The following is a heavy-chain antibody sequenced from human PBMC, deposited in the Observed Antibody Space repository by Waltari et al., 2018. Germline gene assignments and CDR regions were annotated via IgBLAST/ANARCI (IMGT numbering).Heavy chain of an antibody. CDR3: ARVLVYYDFWSGYLDY. J-gene: IGHJ4*02. Sequence: QVQLQQWGAGLLKPSETLSLTCAVYGGSFSGYYWSWIRQPPGKGLEWIGEINHSGSTNYNPSLKSRVTISVDTSKNQFSLKLSSVTAADTAVYYCARVLVYYDFWSGYLDYWGQGTLVTVSS. CDR2: INHSGST. CDR1: GGSFSGYY. V-gene: IGHV4-34*01. D-gene: IGHD3-3*01.